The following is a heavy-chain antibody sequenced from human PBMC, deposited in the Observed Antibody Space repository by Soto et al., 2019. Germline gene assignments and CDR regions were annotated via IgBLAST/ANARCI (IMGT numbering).Heavy chain of an antibody. CDR3: AKRGGYDYVWKSYRPDY. V-gene: IGHV3-23*01. CDR2: LSGSGGDT. Sequence: GGSLRLSCVASGVTFSSFAMTWVRQAPGKGLEWVSTLSGSGGDTYYADSVNGRFTISRDKSKNTLYLQMDRLRVEDTAVYYCAKRGGYDYVWKSYRPDYWGQGTLVTVSS. D-gene: IGHD3-16*02. CDR1: GVTFSSFA. J-gene: IGHJ4*02.